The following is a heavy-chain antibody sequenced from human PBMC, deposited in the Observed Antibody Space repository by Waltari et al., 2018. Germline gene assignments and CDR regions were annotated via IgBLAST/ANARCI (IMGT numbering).Heavy chain of an antibody. Sequence: QVQLVQSGAEVRKPGASVKVSCKASGYTFTSYDINWVRQATGQGLEWRGWLDPHSSNTGYAQKFQGRVTIARNASISTAYLELSILRSEDTAVYYCARARGYCDSFDAFDIWGQGTMVTVSS. CDR1: GYTFTSYD. D-gene: IGHD3-9*01. CDR2: LDPHSSNT. J-gene: IGHJ3*02. CDR3: ARARGYCDSFDAFDI. V-gene: IGHV1-8*01.